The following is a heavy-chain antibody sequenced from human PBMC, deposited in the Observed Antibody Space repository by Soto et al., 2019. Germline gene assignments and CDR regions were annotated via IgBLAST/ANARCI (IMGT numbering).Heavy chain of an antibody. CDR3: ARTYYDILTGYPNWFDP. CDR2: IYYSGST. D-gene: IGHD3-9*01. CDR1: GGSISSYY. V-gene: IGHV4-59*08. J-gene: IGHJ5*02. Sequence: SETLSLTCTVSGGSISSYYWSWIRQPPGKGLEWIGYIYYSGSTNYNPSLKSRVTISVDTSKNQFSLKLSSVTAADTAVYYCARTYYDILTGYPNWFDPWGQGTLVTVS.